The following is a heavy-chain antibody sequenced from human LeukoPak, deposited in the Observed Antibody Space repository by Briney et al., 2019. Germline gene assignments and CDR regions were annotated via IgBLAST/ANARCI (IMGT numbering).Heavy chain of an antibody. V-gene: IGHV3-23*01. CDR3: ATLPTIGTYNYYYGMDV. Sequence: GGSLRLSCAASRFTFSSSAMSWVRQAPGKGLEWVSAISGSGGSTYYADSVKGRFTISRDNSKNTLYLQMNSLRAEDTAVYYCATLPTIGTYNYYYGMDVWGQGTTVTVSS. CDR2: ISGSGGST. J-gene: IGHJ6*02. CDR1: RFTFSSSA. D-gene: IGHD5-24*01.